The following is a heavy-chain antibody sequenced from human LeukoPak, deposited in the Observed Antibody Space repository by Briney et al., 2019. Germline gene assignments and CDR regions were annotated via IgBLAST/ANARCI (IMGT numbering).Heavy chain of an antibody. J-gene: IGHJ6*03. Sequence: ASVKVSCKASGYTFTGYYMHWVRQAPGQGLEWMGWINPNSGGTNYAQKFQGRVTMTRDTSISTAYMELSRLRSDDTAVYYCARTYSGDNGRYHYYYYYMDVWGKGTTVTVSS. CDR1: GYTFTGYY. D-gene: IGHD4/OR15-4a*01. CDR3: ARTYSGDNGRYHYYYYYMDV. V-gene: IGHV1-2*02. CDR2: INPNSGGT.